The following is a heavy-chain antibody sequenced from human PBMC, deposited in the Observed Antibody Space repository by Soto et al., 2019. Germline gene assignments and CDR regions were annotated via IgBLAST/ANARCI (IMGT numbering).Heavy chain of an antibody. CDR2: ISAYNGNT. V-gene: IGHV1-18*04. CDR1: GYTFTNYG. D-gene: IGHD6-13*01. Sequence: ASVKVSCKASGYTFTNYGISWVRQAPGQGLEWMGWISAYNGNTNYAQKLQGRVTMTTDTSTSTAYMELRSLRSDDTAVYYCARVEAAAGIFDPWGQGTLVTVSS. J-gene: IGHJ5*02. CDR3: ARVEAAAGIFDP.